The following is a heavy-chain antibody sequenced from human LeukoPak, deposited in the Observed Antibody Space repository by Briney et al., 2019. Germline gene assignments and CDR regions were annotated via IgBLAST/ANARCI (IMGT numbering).Heavy chain of an antibody. D-gene: IGHD6-6*01. Sequence: ASVKVSCKASGYTFTSYGISWVRQAPGQGLEWMEWISAYNGNTNYAQKLQGRVTMTTDTSTSTAYMELRSLRSDDTAVYYCARDPPYSSSPHGAFDIWGQGTMVTVSS. CDR2: ISAYNGNT. V-gene: IGHV1-18*01. J-gene: IGHJ3*02. CDR1: GYTFTSYG. CDR3: ARDPPYSSSPHGAFDI.